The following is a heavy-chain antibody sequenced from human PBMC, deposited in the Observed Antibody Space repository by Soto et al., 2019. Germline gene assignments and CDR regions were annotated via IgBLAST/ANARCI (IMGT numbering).Heavy chain of an antibody. CDR2: IYHNGNT. V-gene: IGHV4-4*02. CDR1: GVSISSGTW. J-gene: IGHJ4*02. Sequence: SETLSLTCAVSGVSISSGTWWSWVRQNPGKGLEWIGEIYHNGNTNYNPSLKSQVTISVDKSKKQFSLNLNSVTAADTAIYYCARGVYCTSTSCHFDYWGQGILVTVSS. D-gene: IGHD2-2*01. CDR3: ARGVYCTSTSCHFDY.